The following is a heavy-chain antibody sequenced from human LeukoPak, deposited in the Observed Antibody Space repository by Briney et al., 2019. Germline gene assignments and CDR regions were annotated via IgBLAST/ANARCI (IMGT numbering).Heavy chain of an antibody. J-gene: IGHJ5*02. V-gene: IGHV3-21*01. CDR3: ARTSARDYDFWSRYTNWLDP. CDR1: GFTFSSYS. D-gene: IGHD3-3*01. CDR2: ISSSSTYI. Sequence: GGSLRPSCAASGFTFSSYSMIWVRQAPGKGLEWVPFISSSSTYIYYADSVKGRFTISRDNAWNSLYLQMNSLRAEDTAVYYCARTSARDYDFWSRYTNWLDPWGQGTLVTVSS.